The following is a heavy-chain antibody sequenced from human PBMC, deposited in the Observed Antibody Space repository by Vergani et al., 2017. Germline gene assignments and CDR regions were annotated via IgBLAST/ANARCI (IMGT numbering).Heavy chain of an antibody. J-gene: IGHJ4*02. CDR3: ARDRGQREAYDY. CDR1: GYTLTSYA. V-gene: IGHV1-3*01. CDR2: INAGNGNT. D-gene: IGHD1-26*01. Sequence: QVQLVQSGAEVKKPGASVKVSCKASGYTLTSYAMHWVRQAPGQRLEWMGWINAGNGNTKYSQKFQGRVTITRDTSASTAYMELSSLRSEDTAVYYCARDRGQREAYDYWGQGTLVTVSS.